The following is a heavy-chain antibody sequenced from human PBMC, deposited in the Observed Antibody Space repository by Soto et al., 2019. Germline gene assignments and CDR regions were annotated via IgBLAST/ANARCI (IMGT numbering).Heavy chain of an antibody. V-gene: IGHV3-23*01. CDR3: AKSPLGYCSGGSCYPPHYFDY. J-gene: IGHJ4*02. CDR2: VGGSGDST. Sequence: PGGSLILSCAASGFTFSNYSMSWVRQAPGKGLEWVSGVGGSGDSTYYADSVKGRFTISRDNSKDTLYLQMNSLRAEDTAVYYCAKSPLGYCSGGSCYPPHYFDYWGQGTLVTVSS. CDR1: GFTFSNYS. D-gene: IGHD2-15*01.